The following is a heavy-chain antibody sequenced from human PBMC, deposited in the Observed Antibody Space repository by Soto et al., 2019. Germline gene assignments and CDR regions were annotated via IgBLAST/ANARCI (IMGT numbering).Heavy chain of an antibody. CDR3: AKSPSRRYCSGGSCPLGYFQH. D-gene: IGHD2-15*01. CDR1: GFTFSSYA. J-gene: IGHJ1*01. Sequence: SGGSLRLSCAASGFTFSSYAMSWVRQAPGKGLEWVSAISGSGDKTYYTDSVKGRFTISRDNSKNTVYLQMNSLRAEDTAVYYCAKSPSRRYCSGGSCPLGYFQHWGQGTLVTVSS. V-gene: IGHV3-23*01. CDR2: ISGSGDKT.